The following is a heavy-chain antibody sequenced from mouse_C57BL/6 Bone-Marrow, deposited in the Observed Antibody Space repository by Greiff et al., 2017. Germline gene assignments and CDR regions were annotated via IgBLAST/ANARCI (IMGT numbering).Heavy chain of an antibody. J-gene: IGHJ2*01. V-gene: IGHV1-26*01. CDR3: AREGLYDDYDVGYFDY. D-gene: IGHD2-4*01. CDR1: GYTFTDYY. Sequence: VQLQQSGPELVKPGASVKISCKASGYTFTDYYMNWVKQSHGKSLEWIGDINPNNGGTSYNQKFKGKATLTVDTSSSTAYMELRSLTSEYSAVYYCAREGLYDDYDVGYFDYWGQGTTLTVSS. CDR2: INPNNGGT.